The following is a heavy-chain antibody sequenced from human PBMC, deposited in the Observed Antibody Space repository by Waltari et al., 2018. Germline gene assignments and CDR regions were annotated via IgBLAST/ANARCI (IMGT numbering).Heavy chain of an antibody. V-gene: IGHV4-61*02. CDR1: GGSIRRGSYY. J-gene: IGHJ5*02. CDR3: ARGFDFWSGYFNWFDP. D-gene: IGHD3-3*01. Sequence: QVQLQESGPGLVKPSQTMSLTCTVSGGSIRRGSYYWSWIRQPAGKGLEWIGRIYTSGSTNYNPSLKSRVTISVDTSKNQFSLKLSSVTAADTAVYYCARGFDFWSGYFNWFDPWGQGTLVTVSS. CDR2: IYTSGST.